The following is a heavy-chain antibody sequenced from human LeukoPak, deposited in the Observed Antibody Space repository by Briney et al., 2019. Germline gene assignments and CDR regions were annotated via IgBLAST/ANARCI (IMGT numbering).Heavy chain of an antibody. J-gene: IGHJ4*02. V-gene: IGHV4-30-2*01. D-gene: IGHD5-12*01. CDR3: ARARSATYFDY. CDR1: GGSFSGYY. Sequence: PSETLSLTCAVYGGSFSGYYWSWIRQPPGKGLEWIGYIYHSGSTYYNPSLKSRVTISVDRSKNQFSLKPSSVTAADTAVYYCARARSATYFDYWGQGTLVTVSS. CDR2: IYHSGST.